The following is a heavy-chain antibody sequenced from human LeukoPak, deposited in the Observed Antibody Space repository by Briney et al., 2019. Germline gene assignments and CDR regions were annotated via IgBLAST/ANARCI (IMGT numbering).Heavy chain of an antibody. CDR1: GGSFSGYY. CDR3: ARTSEDYGDYYNWFDP. D-gene: IGHD4-17*01. V-gene: IGHV4-34*01. Sequence: SETLSLTCAVYGGSFSGYYWSWIRQPPGKGLEWIGEINHSGSTNYNPSLKSRVTISVDTSKNQFSLKLTSVTAADMAVYYCARTSEDYGDYYNWFDPWGQGTLVTVSS. CDR2: INHSGST. J-gene: IGHJ5*02.